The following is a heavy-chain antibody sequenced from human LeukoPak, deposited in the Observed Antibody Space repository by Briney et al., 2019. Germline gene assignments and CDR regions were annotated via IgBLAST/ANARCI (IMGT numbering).Heavy chain of an antibody. J-gene: IGHJ4*02. CDR2: IYYSGST. Sequence: SETLSLTCTVSGGSISSSSYYWGWIRQPPGKGLEWIGRIYYSGSTYHNPSLKSRVTMSVDTSKNQFSLKLSSVTAADTTLYYCARHVGSGSYFDYWGQGTLVTVSS. CDR3: ARHVGSGSYFDY. CDR1: GGSISSSSYY. D-gene: IGHD1-26*01. V-gene: IGHV4-39*01.